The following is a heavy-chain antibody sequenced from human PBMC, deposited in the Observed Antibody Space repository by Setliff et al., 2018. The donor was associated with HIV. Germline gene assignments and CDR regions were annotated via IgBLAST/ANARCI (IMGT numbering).Heavy chain of an antibody. CDR2: VDPADSGA. Sequence: GASVKVSCKTSGYTFIEDYIHWVRQAPGKGFEWMGRVDPADSGAIVALQFQGRLFLGAYTSTDTAYMELTGLTSEDAAMYFCATLRGIGRTLHWAQGTLVTVSS. CDR1: GYTFIEDY. D-gene: IGHD1-26*01. CDR3: ATLRGIGRTLH. J-gene: IGHJ4*02. V-gene: IGHV1-69-2*01.